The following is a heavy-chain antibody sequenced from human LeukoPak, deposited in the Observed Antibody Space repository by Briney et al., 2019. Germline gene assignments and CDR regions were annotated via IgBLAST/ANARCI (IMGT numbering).Heavy chain of an antibody. V-gene: IGHV4-34*01. CDR1: GGSFSGYY. CDR3: ARKPYYYDSSGLPYYMDV. D-gene: IGHD3-22*01. J-gene: IGHJ6*03. Sequence: PSETLSLTCAVYGGSFSGYYWSWIRQPPGKGLEWIGEINHSGSTNYNPSLKSRVTISVDTSKNQFSLKLSSVTAADTAVYYCARKPYYYDSSGLPYYMDVWGKGTTVTVSS. CDR2: INHSGST.